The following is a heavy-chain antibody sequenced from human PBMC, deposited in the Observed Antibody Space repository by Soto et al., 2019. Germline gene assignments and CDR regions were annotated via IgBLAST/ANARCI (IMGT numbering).Heavy chain of an antibody. CDR2: IYYTGDT. Sequence: SETLSLTCTVSGGSISNGGYYCSWIRQHPGKGLEWIGYIYYTGDTYYNPSLKSRVTISLDTSNNQFSLKLSSVTAADTAVYYCARGTYYYDSNGYGPTNWFDPWGQGALVTVSS. D-gene: IGHD3-22*01. CDR3: ARGTYYYDSNGYGPTNWFDP. CDR1: GGSISNGGYY. V-gene: IGHV4-31*03. J-gene: IGHJ5*02.